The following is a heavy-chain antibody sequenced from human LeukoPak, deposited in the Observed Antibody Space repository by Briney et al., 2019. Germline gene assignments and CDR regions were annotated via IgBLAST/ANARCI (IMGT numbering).Heavy chain of an antibody. J-gene: IGHJ6*02. CDR2: INPNGGNT. Sequence: ASAKLSCKTSGYTFTSYSIHWVRQAPGQGLEWMGRINPNGGNTNYAQKFQGRVTVTRDTSTSTVYMELSSLRSEDTAVYYCARDRGYCSSTSCYWGMDVWGQGTTVTVSS. D-gene: IGHD2-2*01. CDR1: GYTFTSYS. V-gene: IGHV1-46*01. CDR3: ARDRGYCSSTSCYWGMDV.